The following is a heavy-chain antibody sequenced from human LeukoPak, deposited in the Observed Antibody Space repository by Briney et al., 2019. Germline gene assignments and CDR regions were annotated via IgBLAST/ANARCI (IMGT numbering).Heavy chain of an antibody. CDR3: AKAFGVVIFPADY. J-gene: IGHJ4*02. CDR1: GFTFSSYG. V-gene: IGHV3-30*02. D-gene: IGHD3-3*01. Sequence: GGSLRLSCAASGFTFSSYGMHWVRQAPGKGLEWVVFIRYDGSNKYYADSVKGRSTISRDNSKNTLYLQMNSLRAEDTAVYYCAKAFGVVIFPADYWGQGTLVTGSS. CDR2: IRYDGSNK.